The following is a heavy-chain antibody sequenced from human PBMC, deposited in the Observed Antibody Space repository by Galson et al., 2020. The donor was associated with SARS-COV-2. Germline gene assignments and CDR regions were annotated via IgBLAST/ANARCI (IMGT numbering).Heavy chain of an antibody. CDR3: ARGVPSSPFYYMDV. CDR1: GGSVSSYY. J-gene: IGHJ6*03. V-gene: IGHV4-59*02. CDR2: MYYSGGT. D-gene: IGHD6-6*01. Sequence: SETLSLTCTVSGGSVSSYYWTWIRQSPGKGLEWNGHMYYSGGTNNNPSLKSRVTTSVDTSKNQFSLKLSSVTAADTAVYFCARGVPSSPFYYMDVWGKGTTVTVSS.